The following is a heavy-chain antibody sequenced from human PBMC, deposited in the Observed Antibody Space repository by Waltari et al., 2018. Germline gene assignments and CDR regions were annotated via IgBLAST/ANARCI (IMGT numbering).Heavy chain of an antibody. CDR3: ARDKRPTYYYYGSGSYYYGMDV. CDR2: IKQDGSDK. CDR1: GFTFSRYW. Sequence: EVQLVESGGGLVQPGGSLRLSCAASGFTFSRYWMRRVRQAPGTGMQWVANIKQDGSDKYYGDSVNGRFTSSRDNAKNSLYLKMNSLRAEDTAVYYCARDKRPTYYYYGSGSYYYGMDVWGQGTTVTVSS. D-gene: IGHD3-10*01. J-gene: IGHJ6*02. V-gene: IGHV3-7*04.